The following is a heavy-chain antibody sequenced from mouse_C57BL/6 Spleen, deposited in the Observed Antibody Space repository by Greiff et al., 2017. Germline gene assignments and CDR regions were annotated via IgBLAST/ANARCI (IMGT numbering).Heavy chain of an antibody. Sequence: EVQRVESGEGLVKPGGSLKLSCAASGFTFSSYAMSWVRQTPEKRLEWVAYISSGGDYIYYADTVKGRFTISRDNARNTLYLQMSSLKSEDTAMYYCTRCYDYDVGFAYWGQGTLVTVSA. CDR1: GFTFSSYA. V-gene: IGHV5-9-1*02. J-gene: IGHJ3*01. CDR2: ISSGGDYI. D-gene: IGHD2-4*01. CDR3: TRCYDYDVGFAY.